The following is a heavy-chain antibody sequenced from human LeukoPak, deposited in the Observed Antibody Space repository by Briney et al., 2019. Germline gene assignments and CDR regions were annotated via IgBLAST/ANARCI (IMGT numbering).Heavy chain of an antibody. V-gene: IGHV1-2*02. CDR1: GYTFTGYY. D-gene: IGHD4-23*01. CDR3: ARDQRWDPPASLDAFDI. CDR2: INPNSGGT. J-gene: IGHJ3*02. Sequence: ASVKVSCKASGYTFTGYYMHWVRQAPGQGLEWMGWINPNSGGTNYAQKFQGRVTMTRDTSISTAYMELSRLRSDDTAVYYWARDQRWDPPASLDAFDIWGQGTMVTVSS.